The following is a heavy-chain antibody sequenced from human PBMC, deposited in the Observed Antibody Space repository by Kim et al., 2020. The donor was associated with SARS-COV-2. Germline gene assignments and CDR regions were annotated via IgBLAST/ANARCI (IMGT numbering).Heavy chain of an antibody. V-gene: IGHV1-46*01. CDR3: ARDYSDSSSYLYFDY. J-gene: IGHJ4*02. D-gene: IGHD3-22*01. Sequence: QKFQGRVTMTRDTSTSTVYMELSSLRSEDTAVYYCARDYSDSSSYLYFDYWSQGTLITVSS.